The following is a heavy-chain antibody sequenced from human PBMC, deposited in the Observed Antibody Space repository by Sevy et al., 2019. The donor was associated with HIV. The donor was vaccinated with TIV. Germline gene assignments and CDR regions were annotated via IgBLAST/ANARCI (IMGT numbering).Heavy chain of an antibody. D-gene: IGHD6-13*01. Sequence: SETLSLTCTVSGGSISSYYWSWIRQPAGKGLEWIGRIYTSGSTNYNPSLKSRVTMSVDTSKNQFSLKLSSVTAADTAVYYCARDKGIAAARYYYYMDVWGKGTTVTVSS. CDR3: ARDKGIAAARYYYYMDV. J-gene: IGHJ6*03. V-gene: IGHV4-4*07. CDR2: IYTSGST. CDR1: GGSISSYY.